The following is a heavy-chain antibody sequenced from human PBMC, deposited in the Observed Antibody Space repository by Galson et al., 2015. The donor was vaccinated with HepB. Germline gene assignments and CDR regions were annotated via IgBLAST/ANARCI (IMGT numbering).Heavy chain of an antibody. D-gene: IGHD3-16*01. CDR3: ARALGRMITFGGALGFDP. Sequence: SVKVSCKASGYTFTSYHMHWVRQAPGQGLEWMGIINPSGGSTSYAQKFQGRVTMTRDTSTSTVYMELSSLRSEDTAVYYCARALGRMITFGGALGFDPWGQGTLVTVSS. V-gene: IGHV1-46*01. CDR1: GYTFTSYH. CDR2: INPSGGST. J-gene: IGHJ5*02.